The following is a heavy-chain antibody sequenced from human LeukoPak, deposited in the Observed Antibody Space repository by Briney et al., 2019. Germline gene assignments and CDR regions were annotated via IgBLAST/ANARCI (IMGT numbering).Heavy chain of an antibody. D-gene: IGHD1-26*01. CDR1: GGSISSSSDY. J-gene: IGHJ4*02. CDR2: MHYSGNT. V-gene: IGHV4-39*01. CDR3: ARRGTIDSGRPWN. Sequence: SETLSLTCNVSGGSISSSSDYWGWIRQPPGKGLEWIGCMHYSGNTYYNPSLRSRVTISVDTSENQFSLKVRSVTAADTAVYYCARRGTIDSGRPWNWGQGTLVTVSS.